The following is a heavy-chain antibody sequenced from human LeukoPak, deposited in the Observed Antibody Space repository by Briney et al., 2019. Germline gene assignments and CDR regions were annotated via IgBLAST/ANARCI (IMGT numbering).Heavy chain of an antibody. Sequence: PGGSLRLSCAASGFTFSSYSMNWVRQAPGKGLEWVSSISSSSSYIYYADSVKGRFTISRDNAKNSLYLQMNSLRAEDTAVYYCARGYSSGRTDWFDPWGQGTLVTVSS. V-gene: IGHV3-21*01. CDR3: ARGYSSGRTDWFDP. J-gene: IGHJ5*02. D-gene: IGHD6-19*01. CDR2: ISSSSSYI. CDR1: GFTFSSYS.